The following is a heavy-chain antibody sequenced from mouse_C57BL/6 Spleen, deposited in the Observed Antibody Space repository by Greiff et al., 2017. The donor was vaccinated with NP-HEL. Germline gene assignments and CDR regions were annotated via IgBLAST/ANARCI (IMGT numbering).Heavy chain of an antibody. CDR1: GFTFSSYT. CDR3: ARQGTAFYVDY. V-gene: IGHV5-9*01. CDR2: ISGGGGNT. Sequence: EVKLVESGGGLVKPGGSLKLSCAASGFTFSSYTMSWVRQTPEKRLEWVATISGGGGNTYYPDSVKGRFTISRDNAKNTLYMQMSRLRSEDTALYYCARQGTAFYVDYWGQGTTLTVSS. D-gene: IGHD4-1*01. J-gene: IGHJ2*01.